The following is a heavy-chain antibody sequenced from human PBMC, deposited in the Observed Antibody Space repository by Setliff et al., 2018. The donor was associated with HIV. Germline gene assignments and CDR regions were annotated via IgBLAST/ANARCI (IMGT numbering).Heavy chain of an antibody. CDR1: GESFSDSY. CDR2: ISHTGST. D-gene: IGHD6-25*01. V-gene: IGHV4-34*01. CDR3: ARSQRLPGLQPPYWYFDL. Sequence: SETLSLTCAVYGESFSDSYYTWIRQPPGQGLEWIGRISHTGSTTYNSSLKSRVTMSVDSSRNQFSLTLTSMSVPDTAVYFCARSQRLPGLQPPYWYFDLWGRGTLVTVSS. J-gene: IGHJ2*01.